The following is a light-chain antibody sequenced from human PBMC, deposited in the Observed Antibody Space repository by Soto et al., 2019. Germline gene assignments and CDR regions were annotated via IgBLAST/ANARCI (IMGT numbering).Light chain of an antibody. CDR2: AAS. Sequence: AIQMTQSPSSLSASVGVRVTITCRASQGIRNDLGWYQQKPGKAPKLLIYAASSLQSGVPSSFSGSGSGTDFTLTISSLQPEDFATYYCLQYYNYPRTFGQGTKVEIK. J-gene: IGKJ1*01. CDR1: QGIRND. V-gene: IGKV1-6*01. CDR3: LQYYNYPRT.